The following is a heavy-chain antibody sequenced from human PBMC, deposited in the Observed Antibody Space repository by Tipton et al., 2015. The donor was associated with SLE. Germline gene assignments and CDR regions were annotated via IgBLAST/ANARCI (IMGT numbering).Heavy chain of an antibody. CDR3: ARHEMYYYDSSGYYSDY. D-gene: IGHD3-22*01. V-gene: IGHV4-39*07. J-gene: IGHJ4*02. CDR2: IYYSGST. Sequence: PGLVKPSETLSLTCTVSGGSISSSSYYWGWIRQPPGKGLEWIGSIYYSGSTYYNPSLKSRVTISVDTSKNQFSLKLSSVTAADTAVYYCARHEMYYYDSSGYYSDYWGQGTLVTVSS. CDR1: GGSISSSSYY.